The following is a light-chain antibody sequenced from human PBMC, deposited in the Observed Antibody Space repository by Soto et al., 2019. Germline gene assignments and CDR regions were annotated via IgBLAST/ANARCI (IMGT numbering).Light chain of an antibody. CDR3: QSYYATNQV. CDR1: SGSIASNY. J-gene: IGLJ3*02. Sequence: NFMLTQPHSVSESPGKTVTISCTRSSGSIASNYVQWYQQRPGSSPTTVIYEDNQRPSGVPDRFSGSIDSSSNSASLTISGLETEDEADYYCQSYYATNQVFGGGTKLTVL. CDR2: EDN. V-gene: IGLV6-57*01.